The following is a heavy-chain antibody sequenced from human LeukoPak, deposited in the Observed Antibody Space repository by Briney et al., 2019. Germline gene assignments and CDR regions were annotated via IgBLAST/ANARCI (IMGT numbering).Heavy chain of an antibody. Sequence: PSETLSLTCTVSGASISSYYWSWIRQPPGKGLEWIGYIYSSGSTNYNPSLKSRVTISVDTSKNQFSLNLSSVTAADTAVYYCARDLLSTAGYFDYWGQGTLVTVSS. CDR1: GASISSYY. CDR3: ARDLLSTAGYFDY. V-gene: IGHV4-59*01. J-gene: IGHJ4*02. CDR2: IYSSGST. D-gene: IGHD6-19*01.